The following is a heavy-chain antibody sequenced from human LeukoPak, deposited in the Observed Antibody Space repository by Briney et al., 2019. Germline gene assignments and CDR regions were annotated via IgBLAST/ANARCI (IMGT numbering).Heavy chain of an antibody. CDR3: ARAYQPLGGLSLPDY. V-gene: IGHV7-4-1*02. D-gene: IGHD3-16*02. CDR2: INTNTGNP. J-gene: IGHJ4*02. CDR1: GYTFTSYA. Sequence: ASVKVSCKASGYTFTSYAMNWVRQAPGQGLEWMGWINTNTGNPTYAPGFTGRFVFSLDTSVSTAYLQISGLKADDTAVYYCARAYQPLGGLSLPDYWGQGTLVSVSS.